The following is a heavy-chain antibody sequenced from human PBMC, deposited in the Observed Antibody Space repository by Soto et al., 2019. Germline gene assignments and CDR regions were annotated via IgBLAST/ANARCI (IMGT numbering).Heavy chain of an antibody. CDR1: GYTFTGYY. J-gene: IGHJ6*02. Sequence: GASVKVSCKASGYTFTGYYMHWVRQAPGQGLEWMGWINPNSGGTNYAQKFQGWVTMTRDTSISTAYMELSRLRSDDTAVYYCARAHSSGYFPSRYGMDVWGQGTTVTVSS. V-gene: IGHV1-2*04. CDR2: INPNSGGT. CDR3: ARAHSSGYFPSRYGMDV. D-gene: IGHD3-22*01.